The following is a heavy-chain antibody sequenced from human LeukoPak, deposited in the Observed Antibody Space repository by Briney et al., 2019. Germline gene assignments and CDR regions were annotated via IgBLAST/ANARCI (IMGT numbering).Heavy chain of an antibody. CDR2: IKQDGSEK. Sequence: GGSLRLSCAASGFTFSSYWMSWVRQAPGKGLEGVANIKQDGSEKYYVDSVKGRFTISRDNAKNSLYLQMNSLRAEDTAVYYCARHPNNYYFDYWGQGTLVTVSS. CDR3: ARHPNNYYFDY. J-gene: IGHJ4*02. CDR1: GFTFSSYW. V-gene: IGHV3-7*01. D-gene: IGHD1/OR15-1a*01.